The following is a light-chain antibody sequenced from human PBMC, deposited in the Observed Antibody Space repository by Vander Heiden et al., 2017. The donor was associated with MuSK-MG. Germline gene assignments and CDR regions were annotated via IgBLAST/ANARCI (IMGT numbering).Light chain of an antibody. CDR1: QSVTRNY. J-gene: IGKJ2*01. V-gene: IGKV3-20*01. Sequence: EIVLTQSPGTLSLSPGETATLSCRASQSVTRNYLAWYQQRPGQAPSLLIYGASSSVTRIPDRFSGCGPGSDLTLTISRLAPQDLAVYYCQLYGNSPYTFGQGTKLELK. CDR2: GAS. CDR3: QLYGNSPYT.